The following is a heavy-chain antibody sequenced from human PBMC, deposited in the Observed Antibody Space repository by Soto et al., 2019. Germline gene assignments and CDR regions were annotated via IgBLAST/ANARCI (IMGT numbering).Heavy chain of an antibody. Sequence: PSETLSLTCTVSGGSISSYYWSWIRQPPGKGLEWIGYIYYSGSTNYNPSLKSRVTISVDTSKNQFSLKLSSVTAADTAVYYCARVQSRDLAVADLFDYWGQGTLVTVSS. CDR1: GGSISSYY. J-gene: IGHJ4*02. D-gene: IGHD6-19*01. V-gene: IGHV4-59*01. CDR2: IYYSGST. CDR3: ARVQSRDLAVADLFDY.